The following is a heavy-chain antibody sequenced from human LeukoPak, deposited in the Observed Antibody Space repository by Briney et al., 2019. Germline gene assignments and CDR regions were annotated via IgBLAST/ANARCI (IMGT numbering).Heavy chain of an antibody. CDR2: IYSGGST. CDR1: GFTVSSNY. Sequence: SGGSLRLSCAASGFTVSSNYMSWVRQAPGKGLEWVSVIYSGGSTYYADSVKGRFTISRDNSKNTLYLQMNSPRAEDTAVYYCARDSVGSGSYYNGAFGYWGQGTLVTVSS. V-gene: IGHV3-66*01. J-gene: IGHJ4*02. CDR3: ARDSVGSGSYYNGAFGY. D-gene: IGHD3-10*01.